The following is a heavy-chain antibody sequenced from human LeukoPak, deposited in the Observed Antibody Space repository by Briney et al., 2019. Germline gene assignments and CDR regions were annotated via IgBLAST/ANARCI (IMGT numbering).Heavy chain of an antibody. CDR3: ARGYSYGDY. J-gene: IGHJ4*02. CDR2: INHSGST. Sequence: SETLSLTCAVYGGSFSGYYWSWIRQPPGKGLEWIGEINHSGSTNYNPSLKSRVTISVDTSKNQFSLKLSSVTAADTAVYYCARGYSYGDYWGQGTLATVSS. CDR1: GGSFSGYY. D-gene: IGHD5-18*01. V-gene: IGHV4-34*01.